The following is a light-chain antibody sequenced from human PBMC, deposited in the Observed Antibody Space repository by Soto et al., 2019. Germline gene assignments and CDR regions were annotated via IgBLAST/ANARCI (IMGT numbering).Light chain of an antibody. CDR2: DVT. CDR3: SSYAGSNNLVI. Sequence: QSALTQPPSASGSPGQSVTISCTGTSSDVGGSNSVSWYQQHPGKAPKLIIYDVTQRPSGVPARFSGSKSDNTASLTVSGLQAEDDADYLCSSYAGSNNLVIFGGGTQLTVL. J-gene: IGLJ2*01. V-gene: IGLV2-8*01. CDR1: SSDVGGSNS.